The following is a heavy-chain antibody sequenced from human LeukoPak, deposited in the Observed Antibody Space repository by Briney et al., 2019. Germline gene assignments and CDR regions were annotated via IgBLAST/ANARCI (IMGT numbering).Heavy chain of an antibody. D-gene: IGHD3-3*01. CDR1: GFTFSSYG. CDR3: ARGFFTGSGYRLGFDY. J-gene: IGHJ4*02. V-gene: IGHV3-48*01. Sequence: GGSLRLSCAASGFTFSSYGMHWVRQAPGKGLEWVSYISSSSSTIYYADSVKGRFTISRDNAKNSLYLQMNSLRAEDTAVYYCARGFFTGSGYRLGFDYWGQGTLVTVSS. CDR2: ISSSSSTI.